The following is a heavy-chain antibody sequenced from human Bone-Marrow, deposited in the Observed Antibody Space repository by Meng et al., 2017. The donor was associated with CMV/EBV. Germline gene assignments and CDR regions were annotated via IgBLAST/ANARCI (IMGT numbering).Heavy chain of an antibody. V-gene: IGHV4-59*01. CDR3: ARGCSSTSCYKAFDY. CDR2: IYYSGST. Sequence: SETLSLTCTVSGGSISSYYWSWIRQPPGKGLEWIGYIYYSGSTNYNPSLKSRVTISVDTSKNQFSLKLNSVTAADTAVYYCARGCSSTSCYKAFDYWGQGTLVTVSS. J-gene: IGHJ4*02. CDR1: GGSISSYY. D-gene: IGHD2-2*02.